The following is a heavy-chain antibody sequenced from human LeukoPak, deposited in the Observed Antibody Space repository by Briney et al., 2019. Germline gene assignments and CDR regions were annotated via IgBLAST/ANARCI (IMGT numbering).Heavy chain of an antibody. V-gene: IGHV3-7*01. J-gene: IGHJ4*02. Sequence: ETLSLTCTVSGGSISSYYWSWVRQAPGKGLEWVANIKQDGSEKYYVDSVKGRFTISRDNARNSLYLQMNSLRAEDTAVYYCARDNFRYYDSSGYYAYWGQGTLVTVSS. CDR2: IKQDGSEK. CDR3: ARDNFRYYDSSGYYAY. CDR1: GGSISSYY. D-gene: IGHD3-22*01.